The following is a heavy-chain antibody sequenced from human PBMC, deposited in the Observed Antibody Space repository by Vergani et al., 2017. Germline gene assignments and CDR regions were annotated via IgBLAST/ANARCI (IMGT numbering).Heavy chain of an antibody. V-gene: IGHV1-2*02. D-gene: IGHD6-13*01. CDR1: GYTFTGYY. CDR3: TRERWRRAAEYGMDV. J-gene: IGHJ6*02. Sequence: QVQLVQSGAEVKKPGASVKVSCKASGYTFTGYYMHWVRQAPGQGLEWMGWINPNSGGTNYAQKFQGRVTMTRDTSISTAYMGLSRRRSDDTAVYYCTRERWRRAAEYGMDVGDQGSTVTVSS. CDR2: INPNSGGT.